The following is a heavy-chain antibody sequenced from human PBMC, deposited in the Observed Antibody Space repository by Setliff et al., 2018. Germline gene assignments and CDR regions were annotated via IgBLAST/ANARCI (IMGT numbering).Heavy chain of an antibody. V-gene: IGHV1-2*04. CDR1: GYTFTGYY. CDR3: ATEKFPGDWGDY. D-gene: IGHD2-21*01. Sequence: ASVKVSCKASGYTFTGYYMHWVRQAPGQGLGWMGWINPNSGGTNYAQKFQGWVTMTRDTSISTAYMELSRLRSDDTAVYYCATEKFPGDWGDYWGQGTLVTVSS. CDR2: INPNSGGT. J-gene: IGHJ4*02.